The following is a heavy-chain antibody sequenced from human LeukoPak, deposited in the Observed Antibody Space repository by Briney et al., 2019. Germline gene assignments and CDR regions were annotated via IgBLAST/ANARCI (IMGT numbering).Heavy chain of an antibody. J-gene: IGHJ6*03. CDR2: ISGSGAKT. CDR1: GFTFRSYA. CDR3: AKGVTYNWNDYYYYYMDV. D-gene: IGHD1-20*01. Sequence: GGSLRLSCEASGFTFRSYAMTWVRQAPGKGLEWVSAISGSGAKTYYADSVKGRFTISRDNSRNTLYLQMNSLRAEDTAVYYCAKGVTYNWNDYYYYYMDVWGKGTTVTVSS. V-gene: IGHV3-23*01.